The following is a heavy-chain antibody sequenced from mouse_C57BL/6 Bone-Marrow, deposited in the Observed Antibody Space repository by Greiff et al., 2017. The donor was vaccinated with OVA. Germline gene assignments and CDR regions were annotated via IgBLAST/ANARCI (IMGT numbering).Heavy chain of an antibody. CDR2: IWGVGST. CDR3: ATSYYSNFAWFAY. CDR1: GFSLTSYG. Sequence: QVQLKESGPGLVAPSQSLSITCTVSGFSLTSYGVDWVRQSPGTGLAWLGVIWGVGSTNYNSALKSRLSISKDNSKSQVFLKMNSLQTDDTAMYYCATSYYSNFAWFAYWGQGTLVTVSA. V-gene: IGHV2-6*01. J-gene: IGHJ3*01. D-gene: IGHD2-5*01.